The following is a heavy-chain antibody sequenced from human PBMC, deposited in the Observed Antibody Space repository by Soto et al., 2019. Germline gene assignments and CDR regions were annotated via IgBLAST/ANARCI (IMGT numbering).Heavy chain of an antibody. J-gene: IGHJ4*02. CDR2: INHSGST. V-gene: IGHV4-34*01. CDR1: GGSFSGYY. D-gene: IGHD2-15*01. Sequence: SETLSLTCAVYGGSFSGYYWSWIRQPPGKGLEWIGEINHSGSTNYNPSLKSRVTISVDTSKNQFSLKLSSVTAADTAVYYCARVDLDIVVVVAAHDYFDYWGQGTLVTVSS. CDR3: ARVDLDIVVVVAAHDYFDY.